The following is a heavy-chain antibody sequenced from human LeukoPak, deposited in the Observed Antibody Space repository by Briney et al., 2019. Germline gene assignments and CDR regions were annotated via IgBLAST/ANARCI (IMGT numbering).Heavy chain of an antibody. CDR3: ARGDKQLVFNRNKGGFDP. V-gene: IGHV3-23*01. CDR1: GFTFTTYA. D-gene: IGHD6-13*01. CDR2: ITGSGGST. Sequence: GGSLRLSCGASGFTFTTYAMTWVRQAPGKGLEWVSSITGSGGSTYYGDSVKGRFTISRDNSKNTLYLQMNSLRAEDTALYYCARGDKQLVFNRNKGGFDPWGQGILVTVSS. J-gene: IGHJ5*02.